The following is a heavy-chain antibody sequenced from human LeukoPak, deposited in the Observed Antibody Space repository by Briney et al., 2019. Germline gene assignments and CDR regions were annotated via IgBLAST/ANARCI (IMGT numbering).Heavy chain of an antibody. V-gene: IGHV3-33*01. CDR1: GFTFSNYG. CDR3: ARGKEQQLYAFDI. Sequence: GRSLRLSCAASGFTFSNYGMHWVRQAPGKGLEWVAVIWFDGSYKYYADSVKGRFTISRDNSKNTLYLQMNSLSAEDTAVYYCARGKEQQLYAFDIWGQGTMATVSS. CDR2: IWFDGSYK. D-gene: IGHD6-13*01. J-gene: IGHJ3*02.